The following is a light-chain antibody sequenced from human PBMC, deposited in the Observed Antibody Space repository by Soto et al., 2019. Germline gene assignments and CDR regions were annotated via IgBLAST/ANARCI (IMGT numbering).Light chain of an antibody. CDR2: GNT. Sequence: QSVLTQPPSVSGAPGQRVTISCTGSSSNIGTGFDVHWYQQLPGTAPQLLIFGNTNRPSGVPDRFSGSNSGTSASLAITGLQAEDEADYYCQSYDSSLSAWVFGGGTKVTVL. CDR3: QSYDSSLSAWV. CDR1: SSNIGTGFD. J-gene: IGLJ3*02. V-gene: IGLV1-40*01.